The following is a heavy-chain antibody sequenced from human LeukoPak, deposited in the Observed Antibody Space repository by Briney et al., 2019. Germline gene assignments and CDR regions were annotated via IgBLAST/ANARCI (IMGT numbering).Heavy chain of an antibody. J-gene: IGHJ4*02. V-gene: IGHV3-7*01. Sequence: GGSLRLSCAASGFTFSSYWMSWVRQAPGKGLEWVANIKQDGSEKYYVDSVKGRFTISRDNAKNSLYLQMNSLRAEDTAVYYCARAFYYDILTGYKYWGQGTLVTVSS. D-gene: IGHD3-9*01. CDR3: ARAFYYDILTGYKY. CDR2: IKQDGSEK. CDR1: GFTFSSYW.